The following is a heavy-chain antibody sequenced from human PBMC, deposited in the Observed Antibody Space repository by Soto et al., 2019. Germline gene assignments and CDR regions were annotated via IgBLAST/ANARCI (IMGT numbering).Heavy chain of an antibody. CDR1: GYTFISYG. D-gene: IGHD1-1*01. CDR3: ARGRWTQTTADYYLDY. J-gene: IGHJ4*02. V-gene: IGHV1-3*01. Sequence: VSVKVSCKASGYTFISYGIAWVRQAPGQRPEWMGWINAGNGKTKYSEKFQGRVTITRDTSASTAYMELSSLRSEDTAVYNCARGRWTQTTADYYLDYWGQGTLVTVSS. CDR2: INAGNGKT.